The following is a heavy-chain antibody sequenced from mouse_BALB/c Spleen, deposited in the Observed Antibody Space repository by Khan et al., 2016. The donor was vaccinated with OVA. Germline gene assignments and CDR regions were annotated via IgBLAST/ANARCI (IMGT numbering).Heavy chain of an antibody. CDR3: ARPYGSSHNFDY. D-gene: IGHD1-1*01. J-gene: IGHJ2*01. CDR1: GYIFTSYW. V-gene: IGHV1S132*01. Sequence: QVQLQQSGAELVRPGASVKLSCKTSGYIFTSYWIHWVKQRSGQGLEWIARIYPGTGSIYYNEKFKGKATLTADKSSSTAYMQLSSLKSEDSAVYFCARPYGSSHNFDYWGQGTTLTVSS. CDR2: IYPGTGSI.